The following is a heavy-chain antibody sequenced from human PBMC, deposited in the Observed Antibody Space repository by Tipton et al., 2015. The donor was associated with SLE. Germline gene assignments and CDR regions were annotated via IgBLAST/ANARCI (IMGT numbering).Heavy chain of an antibody. D-gene: IGHD2-21*01. Sequence: TLSLTCTVSNVSITNNHWSWIRQPAGKGLEWIGRMYTSGSTNYNPSFKSRVTMSRGASKNQFSLNLRSVTAADTAVYYCARHMAGFHFDYWGQGILVTVSS. J-gene: IGHJ4*02. V-gene: IGHV4-4*07. CDR2: MYTSGST. CDR1: NVSITNNH. CDR3: ARHMAGFHFDY.